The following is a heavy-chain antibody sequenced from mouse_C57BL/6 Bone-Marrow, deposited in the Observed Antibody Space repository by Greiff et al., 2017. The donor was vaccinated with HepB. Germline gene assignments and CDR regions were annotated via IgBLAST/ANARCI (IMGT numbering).Heavy chain of an antibody. V-gene: IGHV1-4*01. Sequence: VMLVESGAELARPGASVKMSCKASGYTFTSYTMHWVKQRPGQGLEWIGYINPSSGYTKYNQKFKDKATLTADKSSSTAYMQLSSLTSEDSAVYYCAETWYFDVWGTGTTVTVSS. CDR2: INPSSGYT. J-gene: IGHJ1*03. CDR1: GYTFTSYT. CDR3: AETWYFDV.